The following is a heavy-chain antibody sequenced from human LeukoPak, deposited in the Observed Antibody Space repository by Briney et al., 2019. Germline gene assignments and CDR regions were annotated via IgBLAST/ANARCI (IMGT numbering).Heavy chain of an antibody. J-gene: IGHJ3*02. D-gene: IGHD3-22*01. CDR1: GYTFTGYY. Sequence: GASVKVSCKASGYTFTGYYMHWVRQAPGQGLEWMGWINPNSGGTNYAQKFQGRVTMTRNTSISTAYMELSRLRSDDTAVYYCARAFYYDSSGYRDAFDIWGQGTMVTVSS. V-gene: IGHV1-2*02. CDR3: ARAFYYDSSGYRDAFDI. CDR2: INPNSGGT.